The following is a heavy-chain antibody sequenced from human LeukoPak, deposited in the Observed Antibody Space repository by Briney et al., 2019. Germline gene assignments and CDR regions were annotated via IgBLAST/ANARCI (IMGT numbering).Heavy chain of an antibody. Sequence: GGSLRLSCAASGFTFSNYWMHWVRQVPGKGLVWVSRINSDGSSTTYADSVKGRFTISRDNSKNTLHLQMNSLSAEDTALYYCVRRGFCGGGTCNRNFEFWGQGTLVTVSS. CDR1: GFTFSNYW. J-gene: IGHJ4*02. V-gene: IGHV3-74*01. CDR3: VRRGFCGGGTCNRNFEF. D-gene: IGHD2-15*01. CDR2: INSDGSST.